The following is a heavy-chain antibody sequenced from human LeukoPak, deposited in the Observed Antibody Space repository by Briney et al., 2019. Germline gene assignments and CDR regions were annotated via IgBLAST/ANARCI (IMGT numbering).Heavy chain of an antibody. CDR2: ISYDGSNK. CDR1: GFTFSSYA. D-gene: IGHD3-10*01. Sequence: GGLLRLSCAASGFTFSSYAMHWVRQAPGKGMESAAVISYDGSNKYYADSVTARFTISRDNSKNTLYLQMNSLRAEDTAVYYCARDPNYYGSLPLDYWGQGTLVTVSS. CDR3: ARDPNYYGSLPLDY. V-gene: IGHV3-30-3*01. J-gene: IGHJ4*02.